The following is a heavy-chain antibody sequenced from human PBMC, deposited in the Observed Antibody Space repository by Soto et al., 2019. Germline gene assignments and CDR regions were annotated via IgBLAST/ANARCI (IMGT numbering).Heavy chain of an antibody. J-gene: IGHJ4*02. CDR2: INNDGSGT. CDR3: ARDGFGDFPIDY. D-gene: IGHD3-10*01. CDR1: GFTFSSYW. Sequence: EVQLVESGGGLVQPGGSLRLSCAASGFTFSSYWMHWVRQAPGKGLVWVSRINNDGSGTTYADSVKGRFTISRDNAKNTLYLELKRLRAEDTAVYYCARDGFGDFPIDYWGQGTLGIVSS. V-gene: IGHV3-74*01.